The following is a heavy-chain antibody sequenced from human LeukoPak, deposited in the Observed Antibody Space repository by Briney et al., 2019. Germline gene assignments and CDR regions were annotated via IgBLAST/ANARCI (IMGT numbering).Heavy chain of an antibody. D-gene: IGHD3-16*02. CDR1: GFTFTSSA. V-gene: IGHV1-58*01. CDR3: AASLGELSYIDY. Sequence: SVKVSCKASGFTFTSSAVQWVRQARGQRLEWIGWIVVGSGNANYAQKFQERVTITRDMSTSTAYMELSSLRSEDTAVYYCAASLGELSYIDYWGQGTLVTVSS. CDR2: IVVGSGNA. J-gene: IGHJ4*02.